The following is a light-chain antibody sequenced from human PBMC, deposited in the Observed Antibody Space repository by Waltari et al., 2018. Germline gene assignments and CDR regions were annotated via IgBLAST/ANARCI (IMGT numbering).Light chain of an antibody. V-gene: IGLV1-44*01. CDR1: ASNLGGNP. CDR2: RSD. CDR3: ASWDDSLNGHWV. Sequence: QSVLTQPPSASGTPGQRVPISGTASASNLGGNPVNWHQQLPGTAPKLLIYRSDQRPSGVPDRFSGSKTGTSASLAISGLQSDDEADYFCASWDDSLNGHWVFGGGTKVTVL. J-gene: IGLJ3*02.